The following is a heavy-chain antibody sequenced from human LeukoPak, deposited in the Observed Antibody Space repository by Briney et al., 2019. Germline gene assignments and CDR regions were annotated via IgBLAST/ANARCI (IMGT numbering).Heavy chain of an antibody. J-gene: IGHJ6*02. CDR2: IWYDESNE. D-gene: IGHD3-10*01. CDR1: GFTFSSFV. V-gene: IGHV3-33*03. Sequence: GGSLRLSCAASGFTFSSFVMHWVRQAPGKGLEWVAVIWYDESNEYYADSVKGRFTISRDNSKNTLYLQMNSLRAEDTAVYRCARAYGSGSYYSQDYYYGMDVWGQGTTVTVSS. CDR3: ARAYGSGSYYSQDYYYGMDV.